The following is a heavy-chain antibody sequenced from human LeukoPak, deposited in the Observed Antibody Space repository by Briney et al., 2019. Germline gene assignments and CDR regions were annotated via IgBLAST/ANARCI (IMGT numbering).Heavy chain of an antibody. J-gene: IGHJ6*02. D-gene: IGHD3-9*01. CDR3: ASSNRNYDILTGYYGEVYGMDV. Sequence: SETLSLTCTVSGGSISSYYWSWIRQPPGKGLEWIGYIYYSGSTNYNPSLKSRVTISVDTSKNQFSLKLSSVTAADTAVYYCASSNRNYDILTGYYGEVYGMDVWGQGTTVTVSS. CDR1: GGSISSYY. CDR2: IYYSGST. V-gene: IGHV4-59*08.